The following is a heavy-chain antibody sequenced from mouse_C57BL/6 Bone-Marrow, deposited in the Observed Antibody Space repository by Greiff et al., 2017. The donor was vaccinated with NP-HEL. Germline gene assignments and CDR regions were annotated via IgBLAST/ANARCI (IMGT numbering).Heavy chain of an antibody. V-gene: IGHV1-26*01. CDR1: GYTFTDYY. CDR2: INPNNGGT. CDR3: ASYYYGSSSYYYAMDY. D-gene: IGHD1-1*01. Sequence: EVQLQQSGPELVKPGASVKISCKASGYTFTDYYMNWVKQSHGKSLEWIGDINPNNGGTSYNQKFKGKATLTVDKSSSTAYMELRSLTSEDSAVYYCASYYYGSSSYYYAMDYWGQGTSVTVSS. J-gene: IGHJ4*01.